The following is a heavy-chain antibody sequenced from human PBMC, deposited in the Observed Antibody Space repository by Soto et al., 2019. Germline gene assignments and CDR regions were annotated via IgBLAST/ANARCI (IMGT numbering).Heavy chain of an antibody. V-gene: IGHV1-69*01. CDR3: ARRSVRHSNAFDF. J-gene: IGHJ3*01. CDR2: FIPIIGGG. D-gene: IGHD2-15*01. CDR1: GGTFRNLA. Sequence: QVQLVQSCAEVKKPGSSVQVSCKASGGTFRNLAINWVRQAPGHGVEWMGGFIPIIGGGINAQKFQGRVTITSDESTSTAYMELSSLKSEDTAMYFCARRSVRHSNAFDFWGQGTMVTVSS.